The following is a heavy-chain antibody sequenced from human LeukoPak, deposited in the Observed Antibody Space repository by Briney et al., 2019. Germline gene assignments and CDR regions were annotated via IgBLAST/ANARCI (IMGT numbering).Heavy chain of an antibody. CDR2: FDPEDGET. CDR1: GYTLTELS. D-gene: IGHD6-19*01. V-gene: IGHV1-24*01. Sequence: ASVKVSCKVSGYTLTELSMHWVRQAPGKGLEWMGGFDPEDGETIYAQKFQGRVTMTEDTSTDTAYMELSSLRSEDTAVYYCATALISKEWLVLDYWGQGTLVTVSS. J-gene: IGHJ4*02. CDR3: ATALISKEWLVLDY.